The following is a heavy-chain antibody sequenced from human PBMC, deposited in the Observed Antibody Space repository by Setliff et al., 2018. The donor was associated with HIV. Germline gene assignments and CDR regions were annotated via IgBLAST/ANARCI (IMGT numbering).Heavy chain of an antibody. J-gene: IGHJ4*02. V-gene: IGHV4-39*07. CDR1: GGSISSSSYY. Sequence: PSETLSLTCTVSGGSISSSSYYWGWIRQPPGKGLEWIGEVTHSGTTTYDPSLKSRITISVDTSKNQFSLKLTSVTAADMGVYYCARGRKKTLAVSGTRYFDYWGQGTLVTVSS. D-gene: IGHD6-19*01. CDR3: ARGRKKTLAVSGTRYFDY. CDR2: VTHSGTT.